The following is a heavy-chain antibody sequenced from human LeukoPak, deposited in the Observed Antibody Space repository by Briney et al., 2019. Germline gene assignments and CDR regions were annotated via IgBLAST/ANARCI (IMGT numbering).Heavy chain of an antibody. CDR3: AREIGSGSYPDF. CDR2: IWHDGSHK. CDR1: GFAFNTYA. D-gene: IGHD3-10*01. V-gene: IGHV3-33*01. J-gene: IGHJ4*02. Sequence: GGSLRLSCAASGFAFNTYAMHWVRQAPGQGLEWVALIWHDGSHKFYSNSVRGQFTISRDNSKNTVSLQMNNLRPEDMAVYYCAREIGSGSYPDFWGQGTLVTVSS.